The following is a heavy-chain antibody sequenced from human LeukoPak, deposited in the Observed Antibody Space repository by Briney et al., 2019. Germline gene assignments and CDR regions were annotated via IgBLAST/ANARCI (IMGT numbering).Heavy chain of an antibody. D-gene: IGHD2-2*01. CDR2: INWSGGST. J-gene: IGHJ4*02. CDR3: ARAPITSPFYFDS. Sequence: GGTLRLSCTASGFAFDEHGMSWVRQVPGKGLEWVSGINWSGGSTGYADPLRGRFTISRDNAKNSLYLQMDSLRAEDTALYYCARAPITSPFYFDSWGQGTLVTVSS. CDR1: GFAFDEHG. V-gene: IGHV3-20*04.